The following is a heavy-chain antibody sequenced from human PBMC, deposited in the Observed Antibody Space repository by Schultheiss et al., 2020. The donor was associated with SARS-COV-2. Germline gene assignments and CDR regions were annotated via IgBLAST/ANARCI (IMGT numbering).Heavy chain of an antibody. CDR2: IRQDGSEK. D-gene: IGHD3-22*01. CDR3: ARGHSSGYYNYFDY. J-gene: IGHJ4*02. Sequence: GGSLRLSCVASGFTFSSYAMSWVRQAPGKGLEWVANIRQDGSEKHYVDSAKGRFTISRDNSKNTLYLQMNSLRAEDTAVYYCARGHSSGYYNYFDYWGQGTLVTVSS. V-gene: IGHV3-7*03. CDR1: GFTFSSYA.